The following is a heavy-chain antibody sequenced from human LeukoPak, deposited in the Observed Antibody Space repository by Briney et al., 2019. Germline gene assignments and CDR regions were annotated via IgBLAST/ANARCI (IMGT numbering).Heavy chain of an antibody. CDR3: VLEGYCRSTSCRGFDY. Sequence: PGGSLRLSCAASGFTFSSYAMSWVRQAPGKGLEWVGRIKSKTDGGTTDYAAPVKGRVTISRDDSKNTLYLQMNSLKSEDTAVYYCVLEGYCRSTSCRGFDYWGQGTLVTVSS. CDR1: GFTFSSYA. J-gene: IGHJ4*02. CDR2: IKSKTDGGTT. D-gene: IGHD2-2*01. V-gene: IGHV3-15*01.